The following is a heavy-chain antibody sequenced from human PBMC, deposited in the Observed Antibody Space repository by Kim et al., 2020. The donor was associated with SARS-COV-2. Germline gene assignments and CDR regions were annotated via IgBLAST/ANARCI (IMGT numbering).Heavy chain of an antibody. CDR3: ATVKRYRFDP. V-gene: IGHV1-24*01. Sequence: ETIYAQKFQGRVTMTEDTSTDTAYMELSSLRSEDTAVYYCATVKRYRFDPWGQGTLVTVSS. CDR2: ET. D-gene: IGHD1-1*01. J-gene: IGHJ5*02.